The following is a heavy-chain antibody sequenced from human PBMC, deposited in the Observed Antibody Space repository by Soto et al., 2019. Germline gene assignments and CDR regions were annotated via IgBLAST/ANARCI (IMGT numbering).Heavy chain of an antibody. Sequence: SETLSLTCTVSGGSISSYYWSWIRQPPGKGLEWIGYIYYSGSTNYNPSLKSRVTISVDTSKNQFSLKLSSVTAADTAVYYCASLGRYCSSTSCPLSPKTNYYYYYYMDVWGKGTTVTVSS. D-gene: IGHD2-2*01. CDR2: IYYSGST. CDR1: GGSISSYY. CDR3: ASLGRYCSSTSCPLSPKTNYYYYYYMDV. J-gene: IGHJ6*03. V-gene: IGHV4-59*01.